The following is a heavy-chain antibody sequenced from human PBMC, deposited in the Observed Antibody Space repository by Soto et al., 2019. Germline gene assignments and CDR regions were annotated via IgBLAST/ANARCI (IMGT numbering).Heavy chain of an antibody. J-gene: IGHJ6*02. CDR3: ARYTKKGPGRWTHDYYYYYGMDV. V-gene: IGHV4-4*02. Sequence: SETLSLTCAVSGGSISSSNWWSWVRQPPGKGLEWIGEIYHSGSTNYNPSLKSRVTISVDKSKNQFSLKLSSVTAADTAVYYCARYTKKGPGRWTHDYYYYYGMDVWGQGTTVTVSS. CDR1: GGSISSSNW. CDR2: IYHSGST. D-gene: IGHD3-10*01.